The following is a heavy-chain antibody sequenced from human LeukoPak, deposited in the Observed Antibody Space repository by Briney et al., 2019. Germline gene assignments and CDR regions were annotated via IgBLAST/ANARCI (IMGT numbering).Heavy chain of an antibody. CDR3: AKEVVEYYFAFDI. CDR2: ISGSGGST. J-gene: IGHJ3*02. D-gene: IGHD2/OR15-2a*01. Sequence: GGSLRLSCAASGFTFSSYAMSWVRQAPGKGLEWVPGISGSGGSTYYADSVKGRFTISRDNSKNTLYLQMNSLRAEDTAVYYCAKEVVEYYFAFDIWGQGTMVTVSS. CDR1: GFTFSSYA. V-gene: IGHV3-23*01.